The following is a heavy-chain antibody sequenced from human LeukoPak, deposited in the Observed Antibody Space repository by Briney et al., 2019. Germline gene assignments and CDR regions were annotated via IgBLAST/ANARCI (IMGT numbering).Heavy chain of an antibody. Sequence: GGSLRLSCAASGFSFSNYAMNWVRQTARRGLEWVAAIRGIGAYTNHADSVQGRLTISRDHSKNTLYLQMNSLRAEDTALYYCARAGCSGGSCYPYYYYGMDVWGQGTTVTVSS. V-gene: IGHV3-23*01. CDR3: ARAGCSGGSCYPYYYYGMDV. D-gene: IGHD2-15*01. CDR2: IRGIGAYT. CDR1: GFSFSNYA. J-gene: IGHJ6*02.